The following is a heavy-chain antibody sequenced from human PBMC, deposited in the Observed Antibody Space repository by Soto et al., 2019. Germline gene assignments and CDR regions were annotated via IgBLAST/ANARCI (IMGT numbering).Heavy chain of an antibody. CDR2: INPNSGGT. CDR1: GYTFTGYY. J-gene: IGHJ4*02. CDR3: AREHCSGGSCHLYYFDY. D-gene: IGHD2-15*01. V-gene: IGHV1-2*02. Sequence: QVQLVQSGAEVKKPGASVKVSCKASGYTFTGYYMHWVRQAPGQGLEWMGWINPNSGGTNYAQKFQGRVTMTRDTSISTAYMELSRLRSDDTAVYYCAREHCSGGSCHLYYFDYWGQGTLVTVSS.